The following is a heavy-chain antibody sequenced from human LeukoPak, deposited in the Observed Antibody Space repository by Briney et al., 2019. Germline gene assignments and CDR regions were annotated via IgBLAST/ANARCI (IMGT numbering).Heavy chain of an antibody. Sequence: GGSLRLSCAASGFTFSSYGMHWVRQAPGKGLEWVAVISYDGSNKYYADSVKGRFTISRDNSKNTLYLQMNSLRAEDTAVYYCAREAYSYGYGEFDYWGQGTLVTVSS. CDR2: ISYDGSNK. CDR3: AREAYSYGYGEFDY. CDR1: GFTFSSYG. J-gene: IGHJ4*02. V-gene: IGHV3-30*03. D-gene: IGHD5-18*01.